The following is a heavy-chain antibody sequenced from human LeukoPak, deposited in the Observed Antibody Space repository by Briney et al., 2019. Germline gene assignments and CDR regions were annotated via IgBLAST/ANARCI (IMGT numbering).Heavy chain of an antibody. CDR3: AKDRLGAILYFDY. Sequence: RSLRLSCAASGFTFSSYAMHWVRQAPGKGLEWVAVISYDGSNKNYADSVKGRFTISRDNSKNTLYMQMNSLRAGDTAVYYCAKDRLGAILYFDYWGQGTLVTVSS. CDR1: GFTFSSYA. D-gene: IGHD1-26*01. J-gene: IGHJ4*02. CDR2: ISYDGSNK. V-gene: IGHV3-30*04.